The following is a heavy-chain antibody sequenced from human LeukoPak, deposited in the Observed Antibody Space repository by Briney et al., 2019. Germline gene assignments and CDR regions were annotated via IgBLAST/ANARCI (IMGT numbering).Heavy chain of an antibody. CDR2: INPNSGGT. J-gene: IGHJ5*02. D-gene: IGHD6-13*01. CDR3: ARVCRRIAAAGRGWFDP. CDR1: GYTFTSYG. Sequence: GASVKVSCKASGYTFTSYGISWVRQAPGQGLEWMGWINPNSGGTNYAQKLQGRVTMTRDTSISTAYMELSRLRSDDTAVYYCARVCRRIAAAGRGWFDPWGQGTLVTVSS. V-gene: IGHV1-2*02.